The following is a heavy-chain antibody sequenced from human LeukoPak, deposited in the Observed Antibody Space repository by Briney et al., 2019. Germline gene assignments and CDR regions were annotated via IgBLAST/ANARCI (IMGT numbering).Heavy chain of an antibody. CDR2: IYYSGST. Sequence: RPSETLSLTCTVSGGSISSYYWSWIRQPPGKGLEWIGYIYYSGSTSYSPSLKSRVTISVDTSRNQFSLKLSSVTAADTAVYYCARDRIAVAADHDAFDMWGQGTMVTVSS. CDR3: ARDRIAVAADHDAFDM. D-gene: IGHD6-19*01. CDR1: GGSISSYY. V-gene: IGHV4-59*01. J-gene: IGHJ3*02.